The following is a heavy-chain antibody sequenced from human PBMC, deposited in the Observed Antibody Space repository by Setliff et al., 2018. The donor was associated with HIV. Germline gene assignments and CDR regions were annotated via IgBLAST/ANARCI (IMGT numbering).Heavy chain of an antibody. CDR2: ISAYTGHT. J-gene: IGHJ5*02. V-gene: IGHV1-18*01. D-gene: IGHD2-21*02. Sequence: ASVKVSCKASGYSFINYGIAWVRQAPGQGPEWMGWISAYTGHTDYASRFLGRVTLTTDTSTSTAYMELRSLSSDDTAVYFCARARLQGIVTAVGPRDNCLDPWGQGTRVTVSS. CDR1: GYSFINYG. CDR3: ARARLQGIVTAVGPRDNCLDP.